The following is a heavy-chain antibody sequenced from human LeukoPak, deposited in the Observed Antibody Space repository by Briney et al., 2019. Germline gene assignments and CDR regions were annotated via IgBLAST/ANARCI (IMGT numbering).Heavy chain of an antibody. CDR3: AKSSRFGELFLYYYYGMDV. CDR1: GFTVSSNY. J-gene: IGHJ6*02. D-gene: IGHD3-10*01. V-gene: IGHV3-53*01. Sequence: GGSLRLSCAASGFTVSSNYMSWVRQAPGKGLEWVSVIYSGGSTYYADSVKGRFTISRDNSKNTLYLQMNSLRAEDTAVYYCAKSSRFGELFLYYYYGMDVWGQGTTVTVSS. CDR2: IYSGGST.